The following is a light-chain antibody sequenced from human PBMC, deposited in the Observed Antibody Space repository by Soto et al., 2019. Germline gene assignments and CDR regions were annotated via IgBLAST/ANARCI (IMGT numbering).Light chain of an antibody. CDR1: SSDVGGYNY. Sequence: QSALTQPASVSGSPGQSITISCTGTSSDVGGYNYVSWYQQHPGKAPKLMIYEVSNRPSGVSNRFSGSKSGNMASLTISGLQAEDEADYYCCSYTSSSTRVFGGGTKLTVL. V-gene: IGLV2-14*01. CDR2: EVS. J-gene: IGLJ3*02. CDR3: CSYTSSSTRV.